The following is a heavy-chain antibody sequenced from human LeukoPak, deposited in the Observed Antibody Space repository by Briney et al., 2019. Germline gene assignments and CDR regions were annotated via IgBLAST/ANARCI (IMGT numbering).Heavy chain of an antibody. J-gene: IGHJ4*02. V-gene: IGHV1-8*03. D-gene: IGHD6-13*01. CDR2: MNPNSGNT. CDR3: ARVRYSSSWYYFDY. CDR1: GYTFTSYE. Sequence: PLASVKVSCKASGYTFTSYEINWARQATGQGLEWMGWMNPNSGNTGYAQKFQGRVTTTRNTSISTVYMELSSLRSEDTAVYYCARVRYSSSWYYFDYWGQGTLVTVSS.